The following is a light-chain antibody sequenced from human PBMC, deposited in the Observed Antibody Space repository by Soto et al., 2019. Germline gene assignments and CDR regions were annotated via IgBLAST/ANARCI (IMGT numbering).Light chain of an antibody. V-gene: IGLV2-8*01. J-gene: IGLJ1*01. CDR1: ASDIGRYNY. CDR3: NSYVGSNNYV. Sequence: QSALTQPRSASGSPGQSVTISCIGTASDIGRYNYVSWYQHHPGKAPKLIIYEVTKRPSGVPDRFSGSKSGNTASLTVSGPQADDEADYYCNSYVGSNNYVFGTRSKVTVL. CDR2: EVT.